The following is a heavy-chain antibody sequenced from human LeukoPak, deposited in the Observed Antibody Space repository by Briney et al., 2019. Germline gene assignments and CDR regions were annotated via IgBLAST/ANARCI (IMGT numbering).Heavy chain of an antibody. V-gene: IGHV4-4*07. Sequence: SESLSLTYTVSGGSISSYYWSWIRQPAGKGLEWIGRIYTSGSTNYNPSLKSRVTMSVDTSKNQFSLKLSSVTAADTAVYYCARDLYSSSWYDWFDPWGQGTLVTVSS. D-gene: IGHD6-13*01. J-gene: IGHJ5*02. CDR3: ARDLYSSSWYDWFDP. CDR1: GGSISSYY. CDR2: IYTSGST.